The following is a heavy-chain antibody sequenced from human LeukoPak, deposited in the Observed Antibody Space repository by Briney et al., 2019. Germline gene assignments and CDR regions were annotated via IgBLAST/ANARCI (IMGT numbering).Heavy chain of an antibody. Sequence: PGGSLRLSCAASGFTFSSYGMHWVRQAPGKGLEWVAVISYDGSNKYYADSVKGRFTISRDSSKNTLYLQMNSLSAEDTAVYYCARAFGDDWAYYYYMDVWGKGTTVAISS. V-gene: IGHV3-30*03. CDR1: GFTFSSYG. D-gene: IGHD3-16*01. CDR3: ARAFGDDWAYYYYMDV. CDR2: ISYDGSNK. J-gene: IGHJ6*03.